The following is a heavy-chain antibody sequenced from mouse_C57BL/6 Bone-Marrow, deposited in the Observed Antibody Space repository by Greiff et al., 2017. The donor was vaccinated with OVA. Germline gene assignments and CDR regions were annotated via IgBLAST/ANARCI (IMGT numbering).Heavy chain of an antibody. D-gene: IGHD2-5*01. CDR1: GLPFGSNA. J-gene: IGHJ3*01. Sequence: EVMLVESGAELVRPGGSLKLSCAASGLPFGSNALSWVRQTPEKRLEWVAYISSGGDYIYYADTVKGRFTISRDNARNTLYLQMSSLKSEDTAMYYCTRAENYSNYWGQGTLVTVSA. CDR3: TRAENYSNY. V-gene: IGHV5-9-1*02. CDR2: ISSGGDYI.